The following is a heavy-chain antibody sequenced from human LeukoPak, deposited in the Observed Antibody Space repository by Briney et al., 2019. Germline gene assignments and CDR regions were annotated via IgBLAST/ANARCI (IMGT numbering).Heavy chain of an antibody. J-gene: IGHJ4*02. Sequence: PSETLSLTCAVYGGSFSGFYWSWIRQPPGKGLEWIGEINHSGSTNYNPSLKSRVTISVDTSKNQFSLKLSSVTAADTAVYYCARGHGGDSSGHDFDYWGQGTLVTVSS. CDR1: GGSFSGFY. V-gene: IGHV4-34*01. CDR3: ARGHGGDSSGHDFDY. CDR2: INHSGST. D-gene: IGHD6-19*01.